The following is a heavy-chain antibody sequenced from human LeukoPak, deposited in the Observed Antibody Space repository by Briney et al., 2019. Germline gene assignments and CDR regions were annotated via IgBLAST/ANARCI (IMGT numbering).Heavy chain of an antibody. CDR3: ARVGRGITTLDY. CDR2: IYYSGST. J-gene: IGHJ4*02. V-gene: IGHV4-30-4*01. D-gene: IGHD3-10*02. CDR1: GGSISSYY. Sequence: SETLSLTCTVSGGSISSYYWSWIRQPPGKGLEWIGYIYYSGSTYYNPSLKSRVTLSVDTSKNQFSLKLSSVTAADTAVYYCARVGRGITTLDYWGQGTLVTVSS.